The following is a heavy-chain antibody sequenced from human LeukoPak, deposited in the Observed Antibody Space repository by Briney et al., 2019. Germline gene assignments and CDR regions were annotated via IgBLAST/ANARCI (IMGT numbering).Heavy chain of an antibody. CDR2: ISYDGSNK. J-gene: IGHJ4*02. CDR3: AKDSSGYLDY. V-gene: IGHV3-30*18. Sequence: GGSLRLSCVVSGLTFSNHWMHWVRQAPGKGLEGVAVISYDGSNKYYADSVKGRFTISRDNSKNTLYLQMNSLRAEDTAVYYCAKDSSGYLDYWGQGTLVTVSS. CDR1: GLTFSNHW. D-gene: IGHD3-22*01.